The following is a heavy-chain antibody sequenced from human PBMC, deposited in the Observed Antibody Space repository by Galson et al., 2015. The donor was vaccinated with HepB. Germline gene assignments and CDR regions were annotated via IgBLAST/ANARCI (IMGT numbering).Heavy chain of an antibody. Sequence: SVKVSCKASGYSFTSNGISWVRQAPGQGLEWLGWISINSGNTNYAQRLQCRVTLTRDTSTNTAYMELGRLRSNDAAVYYCARDRLHSLDYWGQGTLVTVSS. V-gene: IGHV1-18*04. CDR1: GYSFTSNG. CDR2: ISINSGNT. CDR3: ARDRLHSLDY. J-gene: IGHJ4*02.